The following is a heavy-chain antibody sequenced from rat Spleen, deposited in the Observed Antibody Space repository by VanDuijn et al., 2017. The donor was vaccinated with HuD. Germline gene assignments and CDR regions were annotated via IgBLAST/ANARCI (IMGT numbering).Heavy chain of an antibody. Sequence: EVQLVESGGGLVQPGRSLKLSCAASGFTFSSFAMAWVRQAPKKGLEWVATITSGGSNTYYPDSVKGRFTISRDNAKSTLYLQMDSLRSEDTATYYCAKGDYYSSYGYTDYFDYWGQGVMVTVSS. CDR2: ITSGGSNT. D-gene: IGHD1-2*01. J-gene: IGHJ2*01. CDR3: AKGDYYSSYGYTDYFDY. V-gene: IGHV5-25*01. CDR1: GFTFSSFA.